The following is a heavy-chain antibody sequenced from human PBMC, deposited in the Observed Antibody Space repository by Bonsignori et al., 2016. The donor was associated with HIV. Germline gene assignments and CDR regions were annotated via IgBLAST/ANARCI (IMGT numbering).Heavy chain of an antibody. D-gene: IGHD6-25*01. CDR3: ARVRGIAASLDY. Sequence: RQAPGKGLEWIGYIYYSGSTNYNPSLKSRVTISVDTSKNQFSLKLSSVTAADTAVYYCARVRGIAASLDYWGQGTLVTVSS. J-gene: IGHJ4*02. CDR2: IYYSGST. V-gene: IGHV4-59*01.